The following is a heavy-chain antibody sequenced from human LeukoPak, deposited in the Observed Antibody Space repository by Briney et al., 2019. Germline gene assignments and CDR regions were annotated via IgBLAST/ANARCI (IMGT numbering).Heavy chain of an antibody. J-gene: IGHJ4*02. CDR1: GFTVTNYY. CDR3: TRDPDG. CDR2: IYSGGDT. Sequence: PGGSLRLSCAASGFTVTNYYMSWVRQAPGKGLEWVSVIYSGGDTFHADSVEGRFTLSRDNSKNILYLQMNSLRAEDTAVYYCTRDPDGWGQGTLVTVSS. V-gene: IGHV3-66*01.